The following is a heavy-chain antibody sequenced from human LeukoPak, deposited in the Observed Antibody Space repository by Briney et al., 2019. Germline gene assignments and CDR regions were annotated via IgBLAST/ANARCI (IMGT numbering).Heavy chain of an antibody. J-gene: IGHJ4*02. CDR2: INPNSGGT. D-gene: IGHD6-13*01. Sequence: ASVKVSCKASGYTFTGYDIHWVRQAPGQGLEWMGWINPNSGGTNNAQKFQGRVTMTRDTSISTAHMDLSRLRSDDTAVYYCARVAVAATGDYFDNWGQGTLVTVSS. CDR1: GYTFTGYD. CDR3: ARVAVAATGDYFDN. V-gene: IGHV1-2*02.